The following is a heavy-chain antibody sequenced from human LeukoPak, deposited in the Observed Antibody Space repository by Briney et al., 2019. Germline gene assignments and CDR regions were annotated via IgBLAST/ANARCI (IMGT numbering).Heavy chain of an antibody. CDR3: ANADYYDSKTDY. Sequence: GGSLRLSCTTSGFTFSVFGMHWVRQAPGKGLEWVAVISYDGSNKYYADSVKGRFTISRDNSKNTLYLQMNSLRAEDTAVYYCANADYYDSKTDYWGQGTLVTVSS. V-gene: IGHV3-30*18. D-gene: IGHD3-22*01. J-gene: IGHJ4*02. CDR2: ISYDGSNK. CDR1: GFTFSVFG.